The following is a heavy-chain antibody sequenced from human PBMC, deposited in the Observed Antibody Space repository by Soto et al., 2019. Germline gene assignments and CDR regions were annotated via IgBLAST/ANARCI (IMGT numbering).Heavy chain of an antibody. Sequence: SETLSLTCTVSGGSISSGGYYWSWIRQHPGKGLEWIGYIYYSGSTYYNPSLKSRVTISVDTSKNQFSLKLSSVTAADTAVYYCARGILGSYTSPCFDYWGQGTLVTVSS. J-gene: IGHJ4*02. D-gene: IGHD1-26*01. CDR1: GGSISSGGYY. CDR3: ARGILGSYTSPCFDY. CDR2: IYYSGST. V-gene: IGHV4-31*03.